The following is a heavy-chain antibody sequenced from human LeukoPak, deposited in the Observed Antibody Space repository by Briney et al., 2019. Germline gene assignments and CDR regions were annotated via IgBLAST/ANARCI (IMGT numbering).Heavy chain of an antibody. Sequence: SGGSLRLSCAASGFTFSSYAMHWVRQAPGKGLEWVAVISYDGSNKYYAYSVKGRFTISRDNSKNTLYLQMNSLRAEDTAVYYCARETSAGWFDPWGQGTLVTVSS. CDR1: GFTFSSYA. J-gene: IGHJ5*02. V-gene: IGHV3-30*04. CDR3: ARETSAGWFDP. D-gene: IGHD2-15*01. CDR2: ISYDGSNK.